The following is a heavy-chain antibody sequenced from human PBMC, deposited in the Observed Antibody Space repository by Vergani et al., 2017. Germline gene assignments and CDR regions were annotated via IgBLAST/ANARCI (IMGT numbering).Heavy chain of an antibody. Sequence: VQLVESGGGLVQPGGSLRLSCTASGFTFSNYWMQWVRQAPGKGLMWVSRINSDGDSTSYADSVKGRFTISRDNAKNTLYLQMDSLRAEDTAVYYCARDGWELLDYFYYMDVWGKGTTVTGSS. D-gene: IGHD1-26*01. J-gene: IGHJ6*03. CDR2: INSDGDST. CDR3: ARDGWELLDYFYYMDV. V-gene: IGHV3-74*01. CDR1: GFTFSNYW.